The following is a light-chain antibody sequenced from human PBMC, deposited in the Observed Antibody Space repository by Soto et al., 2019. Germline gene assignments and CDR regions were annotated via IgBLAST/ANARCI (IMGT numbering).Light chain of an antibody. V-gene: IGKV3-20*01. Sequence: DIVLTQSPGTLSLSPGERATLSCRASQSVSSSYLAWYQQKPGHAPMPLIYGASSRAIGIPYRFSGSWSGTDVTLTISRLEPEDFAVYYCQQYGSSPWTFGQGTKVEIK. J-gene: IGKJ1*01. CDR1: QSVSSSY. CDR2: GAS. CDR3: QQYGSSPWT.